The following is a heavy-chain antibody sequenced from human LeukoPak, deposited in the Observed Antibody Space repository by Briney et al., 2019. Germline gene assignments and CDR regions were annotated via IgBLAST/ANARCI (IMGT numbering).Heavy chain of an antibody. V-gene: IGHV3-21*01. D-gene: IGHD3-10*01. Sequence: GGSLRLSCAASGFTFSSYSMNWVRQAPGKGLEWVSSISSSSSYIYYADSVKGRFTISRDNAKNSLYLQMNSLRAEDTAVYYCARALTPYYGSGSPHHHWGQGTLVTVSS. CDR3: ARALTPYYGSGSPHHH. J-gene: IGHJ5*02. CDR2: ISSSSSYI. CDR1: GFTFSSYS.